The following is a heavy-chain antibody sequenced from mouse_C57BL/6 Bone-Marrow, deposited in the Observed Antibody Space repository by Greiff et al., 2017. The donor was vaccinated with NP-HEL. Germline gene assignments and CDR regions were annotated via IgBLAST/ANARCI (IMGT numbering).Heavy chain of an antibody. D-gene: IGHD1-1*02. Sequence: QVQLQQPGAELVKPGASVKMSCKASGYTFTSYWITWVKQRPGQCLEWIGDIYPGSGSTNYNEKFKSKATLTVDTSSSTAYMQLSSLTSEDSAVYYCARYGPGFFMDYWGQGTSVTVSS. CDR2: IYPGSGST. J-gene: IGHJ4*01. CDR3: ARYGPGFFMDY. CDR1: GYTFTSYW. V-gene: IGHV1-55*01.